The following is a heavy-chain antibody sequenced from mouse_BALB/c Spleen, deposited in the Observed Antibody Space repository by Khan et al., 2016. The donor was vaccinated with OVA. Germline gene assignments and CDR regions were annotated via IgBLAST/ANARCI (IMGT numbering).Heavy chain of an antibody. CDR2: IYPGTDNS. CDR1: GYIFTSYW. Sequence: QVQLKESGAELVRPVASVKLSCKTSGYIFTSYWIHWVKQRSGQGLEWIARIYPGTDNSYYNEKFKDKATLTADKSSSTAYMHLSSLKSEDSDVYFCAREEALDHFDHWGQGTTLTVSS. J-gene: IGHJ2*01. V-gene: IGHV1-76*01. D-gene: IGHD3-2*02. CDR3: AREEALDHFDH.